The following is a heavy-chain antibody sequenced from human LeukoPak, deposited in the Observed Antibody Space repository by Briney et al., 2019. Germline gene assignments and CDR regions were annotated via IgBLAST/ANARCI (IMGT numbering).Heavy chain of an antibody. CDR3: ARPSYYYGSGSSPFDY. CDR1: GYSFTSYC. J-gene: IGHJ4*02. Sequence: GESLKISCKGSGYSFTSYCIGWVRQMPGKGLEWVGMIYPGDSDTRYSPSFQGQVTISADKSISTAYLQWNSLKASDTAMYYCARPSYYYGSGSSPFDYWGQGTLVTVSS. D-gene: IGHD3-10*01. CDR2: IYPGDSDT. V-gene: IGHV5-51*01.